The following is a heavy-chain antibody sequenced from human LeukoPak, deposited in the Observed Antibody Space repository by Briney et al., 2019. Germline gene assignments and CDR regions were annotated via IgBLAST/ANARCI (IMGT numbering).Heavy chain of an antibody. D-gene: IGHD3-3*01. Sequence: PSETLSLTCTVSGVSISSSNSYWGWIRQPPGKGLEWIGEIYHSGSTNYNPSLKSRVTISVDKSKNQFSLKLSSVTAAGTAVYYCARKDIWSGYSSGYLWGQGTLVTVSS. CDR3: ARKDIWSGYSSGYL. V-gene: IGHV4-39*07. J-gene: IGHJ4*02. CDR1: GVSISSSNSY. CDR2: IYHSGST.